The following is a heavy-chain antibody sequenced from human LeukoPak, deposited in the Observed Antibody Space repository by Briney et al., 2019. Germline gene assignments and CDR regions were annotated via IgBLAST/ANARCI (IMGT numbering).Heavy chain of an antibody. CDR1: GFTFSSYG. V-gene: IGHV3-33*01. J-gene: IGHJ4*02. D-gene: IGHD5-18*01. CDR2: IWYDGSNK. CDR3: ARGNVLQLSFDY. Sequence: GGSLRLSCAASGFTFSSYGMHWVRQAPGKGLEWVAVIWYDGSNKYYADSVKGRFTISRDNSKNTLYLQMNSLRAEDTAVYYCARGNVLQLSFDYWGQGTLVTVSS.